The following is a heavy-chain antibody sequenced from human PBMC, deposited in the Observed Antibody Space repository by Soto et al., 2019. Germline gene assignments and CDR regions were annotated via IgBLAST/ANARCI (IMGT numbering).Heavy chain of an antibody. CDR3: ARGDANWTSNFDY. CDR2: IWYDGSNK. V-gene: IGHV3-33*01. CDR1: GFTFSSYG. D-gene: IGHD1-20*01. J-gene: IGHJ4*02. Sequence: GVSLRLSCAASGFTFSSYGMHWVRQAPGKGLEWVVVIWYDGSNKYYADSVKGRFTISRDNSKNTLYLQMNSLRAEDTAVYYCARGDANWTSNFDYWGQGTLVNVSS.